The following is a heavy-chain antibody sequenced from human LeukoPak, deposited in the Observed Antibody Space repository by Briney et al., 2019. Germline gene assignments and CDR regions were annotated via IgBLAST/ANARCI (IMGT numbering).Heavy chain of an antibody. Sequence: GVSLRLTCVAAGVSFSTYWIDWVRQAPGDGLDWVAHIKHDGSQKYYVDSVKGRFTISRDNAKNSLYLQMNSLRAEDTAVYYCARDAGYGYWVVDYWGQGTLVTVSS. CDR2: IKHDGSQK. J-gene: IGHJ4*02. V-gene: IGHV3-7*01. D-gene: IGHD5-18*01. CDR3: ARDAGYGYWVVDY. CDR1: GVSFSTYW.